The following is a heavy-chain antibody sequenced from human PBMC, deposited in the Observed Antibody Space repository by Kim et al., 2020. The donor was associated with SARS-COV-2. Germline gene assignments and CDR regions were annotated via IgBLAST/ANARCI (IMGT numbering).Heavy chain of an antibody. D-gene: IGHD6-13*01. CDR1: GFTFDDYA. Sequence: GGSLRLSCAASGFTFDDYAMHWVRQAPGKGLEWVSGISWNSGSIGYADSVKGRFTISRDNAKNSLYLQMNSLRAEDTALYYCAKDTTYSSSWHIDYWGQG. J-gene: IGHJ4*02. V-gene: IGHV3-9*01. CDR3: AKDTTYSSSWHIDY. CDR2: ISWNSGSI.